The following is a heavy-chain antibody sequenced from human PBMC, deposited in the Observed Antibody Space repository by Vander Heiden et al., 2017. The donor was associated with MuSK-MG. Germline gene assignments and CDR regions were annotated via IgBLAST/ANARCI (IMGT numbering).Heavy chain of an antibody. V-gene: IGHV3-9*01. CDR1: GFTFYDYA. CDR2: STGNSCGI. CDR3: VKDIVYYDFWSGSHAFDI. D-gene: IGHD3-3*01. J-gene: IGHJ3*02. Sequence: EVQLVESGGGLVQPGRTLSLSCAASGFTFYDYAMHWVRPAPGKGLEWVSGSTGNSCGIGYADSVKGRFTISRDNAKNSLFLQMNSLTSEDTALYYCVKDIVYYDFWSGSHAFDIWGQGTMVTVSS.